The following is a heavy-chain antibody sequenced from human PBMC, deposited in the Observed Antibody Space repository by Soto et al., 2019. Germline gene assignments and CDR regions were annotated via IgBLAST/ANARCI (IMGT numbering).Heavy chain of an antibody. Sequence: SGGSLRLSCAASGFTSTSYSMNWVRQAPGQGLEWVSYITSKSTTIKYADSVKGRFTVSRDNAKNSLYLQLNSLRDEDTAVYYCAREMGACSDSSCYPGPYDSWGQGTLVTVSS. CDR2: ITSKSTTI. D-gene: IGHD3-16*01. J-gene: IGHJ5*02. CDR1: GFTSTSYS. V-gene: IGHV3-48*02. CDR3: AREMGACSDSSCYPGPYDS.